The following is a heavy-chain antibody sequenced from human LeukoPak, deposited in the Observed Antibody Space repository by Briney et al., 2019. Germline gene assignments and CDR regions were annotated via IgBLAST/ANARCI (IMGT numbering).Heavy chain of an antibody. V-gene: IGHV1-69*13. Sequence: SVKVSCKASGGTFSSYAISWVRQAPGQGLEWMGGIIPIFGTANYAQKFQGRVTITADESTSTAYMELSSLRSEDTAAYYCARGGYYYYYMDVWGKGTTVTVSS. CDR2: IIPIFGTA. CDR3: ARGGYYYYYMDV. J-gene: IGHJ6*03. CDR1: GGTFSSYA. D-gene: IGHD3-10*01.